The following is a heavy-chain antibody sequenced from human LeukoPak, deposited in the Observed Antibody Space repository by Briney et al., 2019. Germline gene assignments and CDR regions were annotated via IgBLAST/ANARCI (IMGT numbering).Heavy chain of an antibody. J-gene: IGHJ4*02. D-gene: IGHD6-6*01. Sequence: SETLSLTCSVSGGSINNNYWSWIRQSPGKRLQWIGYIFSSGSTNYNPSLKSRVTISVDTSKNQFSLKLSSVTAADTAVYYCARGPGGSSSSDFDYWGQGTLVTVSS. V-gene: IGHV4-59*08. CDR2: IFSSGST. CDR1: GGSINNNY. CDR3: ARGPGGSSSSDFDY.